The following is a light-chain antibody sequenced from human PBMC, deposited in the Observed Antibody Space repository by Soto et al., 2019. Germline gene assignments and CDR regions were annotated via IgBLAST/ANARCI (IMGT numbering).Light chain of an antibody. CDR1: SSDVGAFNY. CDR3: CSYASGSIYV. CDR2: EVG. Sequence: QSALTQPASVSGSPGQSITISCTGTSSDVGAFNYVSWYLQYPGKAPKLMIYEVGNRPSGVSNRFSGSKSGNTASLTLSGLQAEDEADYYFCSYASGSIYVFGTGTKLTVL. V-gene: IGLV2-14*01. J-gene: IGLJ1*01.